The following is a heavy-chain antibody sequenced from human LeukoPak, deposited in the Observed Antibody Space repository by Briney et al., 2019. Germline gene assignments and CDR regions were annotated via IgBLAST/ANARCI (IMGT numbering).Heavy chain of an antibody. V-gene: IGHV3-53*01. Sequence: GGSLRLSCAASGFTVSSNYMSWGRQAPGKGLEWVSVIYSGGSTYYADSVKGRFTISRDNSKNTLYLQMNSLRAEDTAVYYCARDTAGAGYFDYWGQGTLVTVSS. D-gene: IGHD1-26*01. CDR3: ARDTAGAGYFDY. CDR1: GFTVSSNY. CDR2: IYSGGST. J-gene: IGHJ4*02.